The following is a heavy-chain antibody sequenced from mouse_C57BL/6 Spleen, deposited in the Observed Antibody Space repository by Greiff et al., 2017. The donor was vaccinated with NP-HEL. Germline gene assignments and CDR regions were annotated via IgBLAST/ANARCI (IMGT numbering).Heavy chain of an antibody. CDR3: ARQAYDYEDYAMDY. CDR1: GFTFSSYG. D-gene: IGHD2-4*01. J-gene: IGHJ4*01. CDR2: ISSGGSYT. Sequence: EVKLMESGGDLVKPGGSLKLSCAASGFTFSSYGMSWVRQTPDKRLEWVATISSGGSYTYYPDSVKGRFTISRDNAKNTLYLQMSSLKSEDTAMYYCARQAYDYEDYAMDYWGQGTSVTVSS. V-gene: IGHV5-6*01.